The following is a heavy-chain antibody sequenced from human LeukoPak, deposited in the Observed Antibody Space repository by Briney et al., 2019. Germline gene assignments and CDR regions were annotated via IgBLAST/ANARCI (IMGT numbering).Heavy chain of an antibody. Sequence: SVKVSCKASGGTFSSYAISWVRQAPGQGLEWMGGIIPIFCTANYAQKFQGRVTITADESTSTAYMELSSLRSEDTAVYYCARGRSYSSGWYDFDYWGQGTLVTVSS. CDR3: ARGRSYSSGWYDFDY. V-gene: IGHV1-69*13. D-gene: IGHD6-19*01. CDR2: IIPIFCTA. CDR1: GGTFSSYA. J-gene: IGHJ4*02.